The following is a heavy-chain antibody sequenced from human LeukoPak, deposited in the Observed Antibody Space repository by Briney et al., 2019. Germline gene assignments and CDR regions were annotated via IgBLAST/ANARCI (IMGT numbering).Heavy chain of an antibody. Sequence: PSETLSLTCTASGGSISSSSYYWGWIRQPPGKGLEWIGSIYYSGNTYYNPSLKSRVTISVDTSKNQFSLKLSSVTAADTAVYYCARGGDDYGDTGQLFDYWGQGTLVTVSS. D-gene: IGHD4-17*01. J-gene: IGHJ4*02. V-gene: IGHV4-39*01. CDR2: IYYSGNT. CDR3: ARGGDDYGDTGQLFDY. CDR1: GGSISSSSYY.